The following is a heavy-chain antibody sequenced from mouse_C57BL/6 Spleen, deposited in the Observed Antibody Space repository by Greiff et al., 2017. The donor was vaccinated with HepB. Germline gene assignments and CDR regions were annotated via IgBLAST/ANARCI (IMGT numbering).Heavy chain of an antibody. V-gene: IGHV1-69*01. CDR1: GYTFTSYW. CDR2: IDPSDSYT. J-gene: IGHJ2*01. CDR3: ARRGAQAGYLYY. D-gene: IGHD3-2*02. Sequence: QVQLQQPGAELVMPGASVKLSCKASGYTFTSYWMHWVKQRPGQGLEWIGEIDPSDSYTNYNQKFKGKSTLTVDKSSSTAYMQLSSLTSEDSAVYYCARRGAQAGYLYYWGQGTTLTVSS.